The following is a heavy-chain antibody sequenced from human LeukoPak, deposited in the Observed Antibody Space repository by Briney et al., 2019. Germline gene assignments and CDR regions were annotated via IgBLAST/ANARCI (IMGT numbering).Heavy chain of an antibody. Sequence: PGGSLRLSCAVSGFTFSNYWMSWARQSPGKGLEWVANIYLDGSRAYYVDSVKGRFTISRDNAKNSLYLQMNSLRAEDTAVYYCAREEDMVRNPIDIWGQGTMVTVSS. J-gene: IGHJ3*02. CDR3: AREEDMVRNPIDI. CDR1: GFTFSNYW. D-gene: IGHD3-10*01. CDR2: IYLDGSRA. V-gene: IGHV3-7*01.